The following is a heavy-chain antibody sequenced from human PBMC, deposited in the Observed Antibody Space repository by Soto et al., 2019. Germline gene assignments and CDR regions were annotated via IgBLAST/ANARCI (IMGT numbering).Heavy chain of an antibody. J-gene: IGHJ6*02. CDR2: IYYSGST. V-gene: IGHV4-30-4*01. CDR1: GGSISSVDYY. CDR3: ARDPMPDHYYYGMDV. Sequence: SETLSLTCTVSGGSISSVDYYWSWVRQTPGKALEWIGYIYYSGSTYYNPSLKSRMSMSVDTSKSQFSLKLRSVTAADTAIYYCARDPMPDHYYYGMDVWGQGATVTVSS. D-gene: IGHD2-2*01.